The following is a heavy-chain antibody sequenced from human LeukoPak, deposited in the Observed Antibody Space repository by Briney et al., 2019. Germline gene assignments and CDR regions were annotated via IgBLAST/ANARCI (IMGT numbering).Heavy chain of an antibody. D-gene: IGHD3-22*01. CDR1: GGSISSYY. CDR2: IYYSGST. J-gene: IGHJ5*02. CDR3: ARDSGYNWFDP. Sequence: KPSETLSLTCTVAGGSISSYYWSWVRQPPGKGLEWIGYIYYSGSTNYNPSLKSRVTISVDTSKNQFSLKLSSVTAADTAVYYCARDSGYNWFDPWGQGTLVTVSS. V-gene: IGHV4-59*01.